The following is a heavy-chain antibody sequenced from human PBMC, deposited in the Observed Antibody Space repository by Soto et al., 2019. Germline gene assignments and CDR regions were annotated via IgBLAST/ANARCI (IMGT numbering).Heavy chain of an antibody. CDR2: IWYDGSNK. CDR1: GFTFSSYG. CDR3: ARDWARRRMDV. V-gene: IGHV3-33*01. J-gene: IGHJ6*02. Sequence: GGSLRLSCAASGFTFSSYGMHWVRQAPGKGLEWVAVIWYDGSNKYYADSVKGRFTISRDNSKNTLYLQMNSLRAEDTAVYYCARDWARRRMDVWGQGTTVTVSS. D-gene: IGHD3-16*01.